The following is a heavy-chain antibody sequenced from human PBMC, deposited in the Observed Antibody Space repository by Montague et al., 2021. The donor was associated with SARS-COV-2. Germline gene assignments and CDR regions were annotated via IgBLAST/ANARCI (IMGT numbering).Heavy chain of an antibody. Sequence: SETLSLTCTVSGGSISSYYWSWIWKPPGQGLEWIGYIYDSGSTNYYSSLSIRVSISVDTSKNQFSLKLSSVTAADTAVYYCARQRRYQLPITIFGVVMADAFDIWGQGTMVTVSS. CDR2: IYDSGST. CDR1: GGSISSYY. D-gene: IGHD3-3*01. V-gene: IGHV4-59*08. J-gene: IGHJ3*02. CDR3: ARQRRYQLPITIFGVVMADAFDI.